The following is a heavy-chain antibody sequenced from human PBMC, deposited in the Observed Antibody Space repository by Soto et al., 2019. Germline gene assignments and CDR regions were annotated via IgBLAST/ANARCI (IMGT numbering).Heavy chain of an antibody. CDR3: ARVVNIVVVPAASGSMDV. D-gene: IGHD2-2*01. J-gene: IGHJ6*02. CDR1: GGSISSGDYY. V-gene: IGHV4-30-4*01. Sequence: PSETLSLTCTVSGGSISSGDYYWSWIRQPPGKGLEWIGYIYYSGSTYYNPSLKSRVTISVDTSKNQFSLKLSSVTAADTAVCYCARVVNIVVVPAASGSMDVWGQGTTVTVS. CDR2: IYYSGST.